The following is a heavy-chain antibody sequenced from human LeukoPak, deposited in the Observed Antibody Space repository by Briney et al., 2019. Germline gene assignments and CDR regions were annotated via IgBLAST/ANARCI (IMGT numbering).Heavy chain of an antibody. Sequence: PGGPLRLSCAASGFTFSSYAMSWVRQAPGKGLEWVSAISGSGGSTYYADSVKGRFTISRDNSKNTLYLQMNSLRAEDTAVYYCAKAEGLGISYYYYYYGMDVWGQGTTVTVSS. CDR3: AKAEGLGISYYYYYYGMDV. D-gene: IGHD1-14*01. CDR2: ISGSGGST. CDR1: GFTFSSYA. J-gene: IGHJ6*02. V-gene: IGHV3-23*01.